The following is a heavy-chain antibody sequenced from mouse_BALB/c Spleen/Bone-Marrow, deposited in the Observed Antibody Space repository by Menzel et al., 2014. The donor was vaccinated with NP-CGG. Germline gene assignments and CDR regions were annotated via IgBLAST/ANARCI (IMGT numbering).Heavy chain of an antibody. V-gene: IGHV4-1*02. Sequence: EVKLMESGGGLVQPGGSLKLSCAASGFDFSRYWMSWVRQAPGKGLEWIGEINPDSSTIDYTPSLKDKFIISRDNAKNTLYLQMSKVRSEDTALYYCARRGGHFAYWGQGTLVTVSA. CDR1: GFDFSRYW. CDR2: INPDSSTI. D-gene: IGHD1-1*02. J-gene: IGHJ3*01. CDR3: ARRGGHFAY.